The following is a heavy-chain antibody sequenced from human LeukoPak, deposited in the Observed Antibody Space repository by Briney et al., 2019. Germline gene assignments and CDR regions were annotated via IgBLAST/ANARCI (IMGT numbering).Heavy chain of an antibody. J-gene: IGHJ4*02. V-gene: IGHV3-23*01. CDR2: ISGSGGST. CDR1: GFTFSSYA. D-gene: IGHD3-10*01. CDR3: AKMPIITMVRGVIITPGGYFDY. Sequence: GGSLRLSCAASGFTFSSYAMSWVRQAPGKGLEWVSAISGSGGSTYYADSVKGRFTISRDNSKNTLYLQMNSLRAEDTAVYYCAKMPIITMVRGVIITPGGYFDYWGQGTLVTVSS.